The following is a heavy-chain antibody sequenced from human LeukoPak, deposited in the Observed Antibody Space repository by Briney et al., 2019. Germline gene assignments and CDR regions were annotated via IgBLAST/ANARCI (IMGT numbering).Heavy chain of an antibody. V-gene: IGHV1-24*01. CDR3: AKPQHIVVVGDAFDI. D-gene: IGHD2-15*01. CDR2: FDPEDGEA. Sequence: ASVKVPCKVSGHTLTELSIQWVRQAPGKGLEWMGGFDPEDGEAIYAQNFQGRVTMTEDTSTDTAYMELRSLRSDDTAVYYCAKPQHIVVVGDAFDIWGQGTMVTVSS. CDR1: GHTLTELS. J-gene: IGHJ3*02.